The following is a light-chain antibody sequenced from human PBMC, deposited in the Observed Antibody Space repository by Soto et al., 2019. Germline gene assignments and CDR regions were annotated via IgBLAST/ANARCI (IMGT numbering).Light chain of an antibody. V-gene: IGKV1-27*01. CDR2: AAS. CDR1: QAITNY. Sequence: DVQMTQSPSSLSASVGDRVTITCRASQAITNYLAWYQQKPGKVPQLLIYAASTLQSGVPSRFSGGGSGTDFTLTISSLQPEDAATYYCQNYNSALGAFGPGTKVDIK. CDR3: QNYNSALGA. J-gene: IGKJ3*01.